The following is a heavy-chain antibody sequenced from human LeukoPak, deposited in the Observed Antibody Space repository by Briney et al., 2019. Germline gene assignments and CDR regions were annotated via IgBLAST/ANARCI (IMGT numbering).Heavy chain of an antibody. J-gene: IGHJ4*02. V-gene: IGHV4-30-2*01. D-gene: IGHD3-10*01. CDR2: IYHSGST. CDR3: ARGNYGSGSYFRSVSRGYYFDY. Sequence: SETLSLTCAVSGGSISSGGYSWSWIRQPPGKGLEWIGYIYHSGSTYYNPSLKSRVTISVDRSKNQFSLKLSSVTAADTAVYYCARGNYGSGSYFRSVSRGYYFDYWGQGTLVTVSS. CDR1: GGSISSGGYS.